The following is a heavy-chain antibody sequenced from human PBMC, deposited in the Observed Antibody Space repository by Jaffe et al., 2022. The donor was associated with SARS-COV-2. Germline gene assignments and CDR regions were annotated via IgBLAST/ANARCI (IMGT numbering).Heavy chain of an antibody. CDR3: ATGRYGFWVQDY. J-gene: IGHJ4*02. Sequence: EVQLLESGGGWVQPGGSLRLSCAATGFTFSSYGMTWVRQAPGKGLEWVSVTSGSGGTTYYADSVKGRFTISRDNSKNTLSLQMNSLRAEDTAVYYCATGRYGFWVQDYWGQGTLVTVFS. V-gene: IGHV3-23*01. CDR2: TSGSGGTT. CDR1: GFTFSSYG. D-gene: IGHD3-16*01.